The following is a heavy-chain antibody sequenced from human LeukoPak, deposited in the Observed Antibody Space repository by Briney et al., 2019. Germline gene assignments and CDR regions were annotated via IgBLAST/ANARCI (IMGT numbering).Heavy chain of an antibody. Sequence: ASVKVSCKASGYTFTSYYITWVRQAPGQGLEWVGWISAYNGRTNYAQKFQGRVTMTIDTSTTTAYMDLRSLTSDDTAMYYCTKGGAMVATINYWGQGTLVAVSS. V-gene: IGHV1-18*01. CDR3: TKGGAMVATINY. CDR1: GYTFTSYY. CDR2: ISAYNGRT. D-gene: IGHD5-12*01. J-gene: IGHJ4*02.